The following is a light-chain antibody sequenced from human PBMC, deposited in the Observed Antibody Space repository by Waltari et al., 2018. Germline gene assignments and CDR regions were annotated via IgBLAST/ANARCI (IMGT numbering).Light chain of an antibody. CDR1: QNVATS. Sequence: DIVLTQSPDTLSLSPGERATLSCRASQNVATSLAWYKQKPDQPPRLLNYDSSTRTTGIPARFSGSGSGTDFSLTISTLEPEDFAIYYCHQRSARDTFGQGTRLEIK. CDR3: HQRSARDT. V-gene: IGKV3-11*01. J-gene: IGKJ5*01. CDR2: DSS.